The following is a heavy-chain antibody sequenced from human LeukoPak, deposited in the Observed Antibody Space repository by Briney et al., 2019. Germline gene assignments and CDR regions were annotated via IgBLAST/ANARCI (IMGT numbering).Heavy chain of an antibody. D-gene: IGHD1-7*01. CDR2: INHSGST. V-gene: IGHV4-34*01. CDR3: ARGRRWNYENRGDWFDP. CDR1: GGSFSGYY. J-gene: IGHJ5*02. Sequence: SETLSLTCAVYGGSFSGYYWSWIRQPPGKGLEWIGEINHSGSTNYNPSLKSRVTISVDTSKNQFSLKLSSVTAADTAVYYCARGRRWNYENRGDWFDPWGQGTLVTVSS.